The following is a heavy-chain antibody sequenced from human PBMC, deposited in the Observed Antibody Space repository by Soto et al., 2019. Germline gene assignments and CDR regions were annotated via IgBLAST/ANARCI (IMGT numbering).Heavy chain of an antibody. CDR2: VNPNSGDT. Sequence: ASVKVSCKASGYTFTGYYMHWVRQVPGQGLEWMGWVNPNSGDTKYVQKFQGRVTITRDTSASTAYMELSSLRSEDTAVYYCARTGESSGYHYWGQGTLVTVSS. J-gene: IGHJ4*02. V-gene: IGHV1-2*02. CDR1: GYTFTGYY. CDR3: ARTGESSGYHY. D-gene: IGHD3-22*01.